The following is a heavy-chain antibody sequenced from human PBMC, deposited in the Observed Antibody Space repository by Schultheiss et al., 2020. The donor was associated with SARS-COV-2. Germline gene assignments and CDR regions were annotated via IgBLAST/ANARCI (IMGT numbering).Heavy chain of an antibody. CDR1: GFTFSSYW. Sequence: GGSLRLSCAASGFTFSSYWMHWVRQAPGKGLEWVSYISSDSRYTNYADFVKGRFTISRDNAKDSLYLQMNSLRAEDTAVYYCARDEYQLPDDAFDIWGQGTMVTVSS. CDR3: ARDEYQLPDDAFDI. J-gene: IGHJ3*02. CDR2: ISSDSRYT. D-gene: IGHD2-2*01. V-gene: IGHV3-21*05.